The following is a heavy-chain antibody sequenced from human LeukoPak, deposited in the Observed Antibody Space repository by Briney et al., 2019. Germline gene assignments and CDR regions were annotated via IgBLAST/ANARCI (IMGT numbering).Heavy chain of an antibody. D-gene: IGHD3-10*01. Sequence: GGSLRLSCAASGFTFSSYSINWVRQAPGKGVEWVSTISSRSSYIYYADSVKGRFTISRDNAKNSLYLQMNSLRAEDTAVYYCAREYDSGSYYNFGYWGQGTLVTVSS. CDR1: GFTFSSYS. V-gene: IGHV3-21*01. CDR2: ISSRSSYI. CDR3: AREYDSGSYYNFGY. J-gene: IGHJ4*02.